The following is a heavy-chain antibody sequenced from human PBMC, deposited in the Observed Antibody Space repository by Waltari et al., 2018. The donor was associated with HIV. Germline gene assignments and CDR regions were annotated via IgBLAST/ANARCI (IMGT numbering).Heavy chain of an antibody. Sequence: EVQLVESGGGLVKPGGSLRLYCAASGFTFSSYSMNWVRQAPGKGLEWVSSISSSSSYIYYADSVKGRFTISRDNAKNSLYLQMNSLRAEDTAVYYCARDSNTMVRAFDYWGQGTLVTVSS. CDR3: ARDSNTMVRAFDY. J-gene: IGHJ4*02. CDR2: ISSSSSYI. CDR1: GFTFSSYS. V-gene: IGHV3-21*01. D-gene: IGHD3-10*01.